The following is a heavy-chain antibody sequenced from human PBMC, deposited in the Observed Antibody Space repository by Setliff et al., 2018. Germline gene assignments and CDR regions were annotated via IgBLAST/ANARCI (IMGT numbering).Heavy chain of an antibody. J-gene: IGHJ6*02. V-gene: IGHV4-59*01. CDR2: VYYTGTT. Sequence: ETLSLTCTVSGGSINNYYWSWIRQAPGKGLEWVGYVYYTGTTNYSPSLKGRVIISVDASKNRLSLQLNSVTPADTAVYYCARDRSAYNYGLDVWGQGTTVTVSS. CDR1: GGSINNYY. CDR3: ARDRSAYNYGLDV.